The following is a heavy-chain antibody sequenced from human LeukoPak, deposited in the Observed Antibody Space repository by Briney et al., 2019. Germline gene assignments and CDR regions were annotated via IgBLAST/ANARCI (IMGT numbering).Heavy chain of an antibody. J-gene: IGHJ3*02. Sequence: PGGSLRLSCAASGFTFSSYSMNWVRQAPGKGLEWVSSISSSSSYMYYADSVKGRFTISRDNAKNSLYLQMNSLRAEDTAVYYCARDQLGAFDIWGQGTMVTVSS. CDR1: GFTFSSYS. D-gene: IGHD1-1*01. CDR3: ARDQLGAFDI. CDR2: ISSSSSYM. V-gene: IGHV3-21*01.